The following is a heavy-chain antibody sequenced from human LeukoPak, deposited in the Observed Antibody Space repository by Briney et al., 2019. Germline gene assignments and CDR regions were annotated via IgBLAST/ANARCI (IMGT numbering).Heavy chain of an antibody. J-gene: IGHJ3*02. CDR1: GGSISSYY. V-gene: IGHV4-59*01. Sequence: SETLSLTCTVSGGSISSYYWSWIRQPPGKGLEWIGYIYYSGSTNYNPSLKSRLTMSLDTSKNQFSLKLSSVTAADTAVYYCARVDGDRGGAFDIWGQGTMVTVSS. D-gene: IGHD3-16*01. CDR3: ARVDGDRGGAFDI. CDR2: IYYSGST.